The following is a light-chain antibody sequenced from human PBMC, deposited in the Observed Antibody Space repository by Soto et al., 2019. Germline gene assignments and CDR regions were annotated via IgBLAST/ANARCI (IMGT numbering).Light chain of an antibody. CDR3: SSYTSSSTLLYV. CDR2: DVS. J-gene: IGLJ1*01. V-gene: IGLV2-14*01. CDR1: SRDVGGYNY. Sequence: QSALTQPASVSGSPVQSITISCTGTSRDVGGYNYVSWYQQHPGKAPKLMIYDVSNRPSGVSNRFSGSKSGNTASLTISGLQAEDEADYYCSSYTSSSTLLYVFGTGTKVTVL.